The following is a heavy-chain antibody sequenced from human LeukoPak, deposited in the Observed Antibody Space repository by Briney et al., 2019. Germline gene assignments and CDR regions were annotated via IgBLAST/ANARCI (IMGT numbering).Heavy chain of an antibody. V-gene: IGHV3-74*01. J-gene: IGHJ3*02. CDR2: INNDGSST. CDR3: ARGQGHGFDI. Sequence: GGSLRLSCAASGFTFDDYAMHWVRQVPGKGLVWVSGINNDGSSTKYAGSVKGRFTISRDNAKNTLYVQVNSLRVDDTAVYYCARGQGHGFDIWGQGTMVTVSS. CDR1: GFTFDDYA.